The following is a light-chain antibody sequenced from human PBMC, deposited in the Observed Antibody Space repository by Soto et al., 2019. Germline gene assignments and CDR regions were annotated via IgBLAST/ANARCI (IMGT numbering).Light chain of an antibody. Sequence: DIQMTQSPSSVSASVGDRVTITYRASQGISNWLTWYQQKPGEAPKLLIYCASRLQTGVPSRFSGSGSGTDFTLTISSLQPEDFATYYCQQGSSYPLTFGGGTKVEIK. CDR3: QQGSSYPLT. V-gene: IGKV1D-12*01. J-gene: IGKJ4*01. CDR1: QGISNW. CDR2: CAS.